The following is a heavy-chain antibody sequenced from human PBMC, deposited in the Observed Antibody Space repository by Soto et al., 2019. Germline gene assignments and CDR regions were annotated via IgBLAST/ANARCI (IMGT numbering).Heavy chain of an antibody. CDR2: IHYSGSA. V-gene: IGHV4-31*03. J-gene: IGHJ3*02. CDR1: GGSISNDNYF. D-gene: IGHD2-2*01. CDR3: AREVNVPADADAFDI. Sequence: QVQLQESGPGLVKPSQTLSLTCTVSGGSISNDNYFWSWIRQHPGKGLEWIGYIHYSGSAYYNPSLRGRVIILGDTTKNQFSMKLTSVTAADTAMYYSAREVNVPADADAFDIWGQGTMVTVSS.